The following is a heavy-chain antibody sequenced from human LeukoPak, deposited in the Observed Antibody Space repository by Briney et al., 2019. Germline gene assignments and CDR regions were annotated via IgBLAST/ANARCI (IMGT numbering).Heavy chain of an antibody. CDR3: ARTKYYYDSSGSPYYYYYMDV. V-gene: IGHV3-48*04. Sequence: GGSLRLSCAASGFTFSSYSMNWVRQAPGKGLEWVSYISSSSSTIYYADSVKGRFTISRDNAKNSLYLQMYSLRAEDTAVYYCARTKYYYDSSGSPYYYYYMDVWGKGTTVTVSS. J-gene: IGHJ6*03. CDR2: ISSSSSTI. CDR1: GFTFSSYS. D-gene: IGHD3-22*01.